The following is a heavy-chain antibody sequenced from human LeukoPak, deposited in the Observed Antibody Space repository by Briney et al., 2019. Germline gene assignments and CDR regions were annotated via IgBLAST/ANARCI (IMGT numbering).Heavy chain of an antibody. D-gene: IGHD3/OR15-3a*01. V-gene: IGHV3-23*01. CDR2: ISNSGGST. Sequence: GGSLRLSCAASGFTFSSHTMTWVRQAPGKGLEWVSAISNSGGSTYYADSVKGRFTISRDNSKNTLYLQMNSLKAEDTAVYYCANGRGLVSPDDHWGQGTLVTVSS. CDR1: GFTFSSHT. J-gene: IGHJ4*02. CDR3: ANGRGLVSPDDH.